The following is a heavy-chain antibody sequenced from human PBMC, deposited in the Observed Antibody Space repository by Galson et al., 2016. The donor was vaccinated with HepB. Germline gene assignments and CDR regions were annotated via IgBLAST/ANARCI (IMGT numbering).Heavy chain of an antibody. CDR1: GGSIRSYY. V-gene: IGHV4-59*01. Sequence: SETLSLTCTVSGGSIRSYYWSWIRQPPGKGLEWIGCIYYSGSTTYNPSLKSRVTMTVDTSKNQFSLKLTSVTAADTAVYYCARDQGYSGHDRGWFDPWGQGTLVTVSS. CDR3: ARDQGYSGHDRGWFDP. D-gene: IGHD5-12*01. CDR2: IYYSGST. J-gene: IGHJ5*02.